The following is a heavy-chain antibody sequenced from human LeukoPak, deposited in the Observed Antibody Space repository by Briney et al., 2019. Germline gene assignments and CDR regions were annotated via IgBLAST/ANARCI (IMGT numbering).Heavy chain of an antibody. CDR3: ARLHYYESSGYYMNYFDY. V-gene: IGHV4-39*01. CDR2: IYYSGST. Sequence: SETLSLTCTVSGGSISSSSYYWGWIRQPPGKGLEWIGSIYYSGSTYYNPSLKSRVTISVDTSKNQFSLKLSSVTAADTAVYYCARLHYYESSGYYMNYFDYWGQGTLVTVSS. CDR1: GGSISSSSYY. J-gene: IGHJ4*02. D-gene: IGHD3-22*01.